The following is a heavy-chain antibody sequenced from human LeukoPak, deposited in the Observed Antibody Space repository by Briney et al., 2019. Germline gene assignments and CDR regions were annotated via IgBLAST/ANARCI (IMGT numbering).Heavy chain of an antibody. V-gene: IGHV4-59*01. J-gene: IGHJ4*02. CDR1: GGSISSYY. Sequence: SETLSLTCTVSGGSISSYYWSWIRQPPGKGLEWIGYIYYSGGTNYNPSLKSRVTISVDTSKNQFSLKLSSVTAADTAVYYCASIGGSSSSPLFDYWGQGTLVTVSS. CDR2: IYYSGGT. CDR3: ASIGGSSSSPLFDY. D-gene: IGHD6-6*01.